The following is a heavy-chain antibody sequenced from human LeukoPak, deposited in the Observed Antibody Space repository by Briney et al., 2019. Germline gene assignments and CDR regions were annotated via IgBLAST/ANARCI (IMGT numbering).Heavy chain of an antibody. CDR3: VITMVRGVIMYYFDY. J-gene: IGHJ4*02. CDR2: MNPNSGNT. Sequence: ASVKVSCKASGYTFTGYYMHWVRQATGQGLEWMGWMNPNSGNTGYAQKFQGRVTMTRNTSISTAYMELSSLRSEDTAVYYCVITMVRGVIMYYFDYWGQGTLVTVSS. V-gene: IGHV1-8*02. D-gene: IGHD3-10*01. CDR1: GYTFTGYY.